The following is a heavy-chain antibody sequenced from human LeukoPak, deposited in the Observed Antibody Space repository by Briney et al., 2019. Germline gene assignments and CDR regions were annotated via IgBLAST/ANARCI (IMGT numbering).Heavy chain of an antibody. CDR3: VKDRLMIAEYYFDS. V-gene: IGHV3-23*01. Sequence: SWGSLRLSCAASGFTFSSYSMNWVRQAPGKGLEWVSAISGSGGSTYYADSVKGRFTISRDNSKNTLYLQMNSLRAEDTAVYYCVKDRLMIAEYYFDSWGQGTLVTASS. CDR1: GFTFSSYS. J-gene: IGHJ4*02. D-gene: IGHD3-22*01. CDR2: ISGSGGST.